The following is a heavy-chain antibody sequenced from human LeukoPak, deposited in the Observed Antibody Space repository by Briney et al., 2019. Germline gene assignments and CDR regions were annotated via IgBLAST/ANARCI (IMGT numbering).Heavy chain of an antibody. J-gene: IGHJ4*02. V-gene: IGHV3-30*01. Sequence: DSVKGRFTISRDNSKNTLYLQMNSLRAEDTAVYYCARGAGRPDYWGQGTLVTVSS. D-gene: IGHD6-19*01. CDR3: ARGAGRPDY.